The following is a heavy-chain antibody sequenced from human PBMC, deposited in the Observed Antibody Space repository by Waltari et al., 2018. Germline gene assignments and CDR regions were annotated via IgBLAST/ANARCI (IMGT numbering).Heavy chain of an antibody. D-gene: IGHD4-17*01. V-gene: IGHV3-53*01. Sequence: EVQLVESGGGLVQPGRSLRLSCAASGFSVSSNFMNWVRQAPGKGLEWVSVFYTDGNKVYAESVKGRFTISKDNFANTASLQMNRLRADDTAIYYCARGDFGDPLADWGQGTLVTVSS. J-gene: IGHJ4*02. CDR2: FYTDGNK. CDR1: GFSVSSNF. CDR3: ARGDFGDPLAD.